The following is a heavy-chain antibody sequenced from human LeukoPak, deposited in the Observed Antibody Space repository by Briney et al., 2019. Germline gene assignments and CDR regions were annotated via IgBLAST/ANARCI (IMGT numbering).Heavy chain of an antibody. CDR1: GGSISSYY. D-gene: IGHD6-25*01. CDR3: ASFTATFDY. CDR2: IYYSGST. Sequence: SETLSLTCTVSGGSISSYYWSGIRHPPGKGLEWIGYIYYSGSTNYNPPLKSRVTISVDTSKNQFSLKLYSVTAADTAVYYCASFTATFDYWGQGTLVTVSS. J-gene: IGHJ4*02. V-gene: IGHV4-59*01.